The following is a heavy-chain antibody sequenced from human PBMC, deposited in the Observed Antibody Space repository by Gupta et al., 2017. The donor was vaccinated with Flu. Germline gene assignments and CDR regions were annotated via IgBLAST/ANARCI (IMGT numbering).Heavy chain of an antibody. CDR3: AHLISSMAARAFDY. J-gene: IGHJ4*02. CDR2: MYWDDEE. CDR1: GFSLSTSGLG. V-gene: IGHV2-5*02. D-gene: IGHD6-6*01. Sequence: QITLKESGPTLVKPTQTLTLTCTFSGFSLSTSGLGVGWFRQPPGKALEWLALMYWDDEERCSPSPKSRLTITKETSKNKVVHKMTNKDPVDTATYYGAHLISSMAARAFDYWGQGTLVTVSS.